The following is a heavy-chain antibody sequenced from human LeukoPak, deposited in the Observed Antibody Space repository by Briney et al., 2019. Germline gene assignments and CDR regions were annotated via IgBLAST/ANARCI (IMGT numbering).Heavy chain of an antibody. J-gene: IGHJ6*02. CDR1: GYSFTSYY. V-gene: IGHV1-46*01. CDR2: INPSGGNT. CDR3: ARALYYGMDV. Sequence: ASVKVSCKVSGYSFTSYYMHWVRQAPGQGLEWMVIINPSGGNTSYAQKFQGRVTLTRDTSTSTVYMELSSLRSDDTAVYYCARALYYGMDVWGQGTTVTVSS.